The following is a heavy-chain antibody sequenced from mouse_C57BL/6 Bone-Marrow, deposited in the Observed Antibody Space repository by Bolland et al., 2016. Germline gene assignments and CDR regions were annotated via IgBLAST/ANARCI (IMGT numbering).Heavy chain of an antibody. Sequence: DGGSTYYPDTMERRLIISRDNTKKTLYLQMSSLRSEDTALYYCARHGLWLRRRAMDYWGQGTLV. J-gene: IGHJ3*01. CDR2: DGGST. D-gene: IGHD2-2*01. CDR3: ARHGLWLRRRAMDY. V-gene: IGHV5-2*01.